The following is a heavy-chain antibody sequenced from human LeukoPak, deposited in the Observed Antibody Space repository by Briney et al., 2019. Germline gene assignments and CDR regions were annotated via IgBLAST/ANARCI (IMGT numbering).Heavy chain of an antibody. D-gene: IGHD4-17*01. V-gene: IGHV3-33*01. J-gene: IGHJ4*02. Sequence: PGGSLRLSCATSGFTFRNYGMHWVRQAPGKGLEWVAVIWYHGSAAYYADSVKGRFTISRDTSKNTLYLQMNSLRAEDTAVYYCARDLRTTETTYYFDYWGQGTLVTVSS. CDR1: GFTFRNYG. CDR2: IWYHGSAA. CDR3: ARDLRTTETTYYFDY.